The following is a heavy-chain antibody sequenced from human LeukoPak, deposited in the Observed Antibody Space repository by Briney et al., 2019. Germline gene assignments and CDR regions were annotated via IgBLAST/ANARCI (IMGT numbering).Heavy chain of an antibody. Sequence: GSLRLSCAASGFTFSDSYMSWIRQVPGKGLEWISYISSSGGTIYYADSVKGRFTISRDNAKNSLYLQMNSLRAEDTAVYYCAKEGGDWGEGYFDYWGQGTLVTVSS. CDR3: AKEGGDWGEGYFDY. CDR2: ISSSGGTI. D-gene: IGHD7-27*01. CDR1: GFTFSDSY. V-gene: IGHV3-11*01. J-gene: IGHJ4*02.